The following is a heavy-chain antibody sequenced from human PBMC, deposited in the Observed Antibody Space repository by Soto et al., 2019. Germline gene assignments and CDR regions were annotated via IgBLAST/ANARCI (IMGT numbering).Heavy chain of an antibody. CDR2: IIPIFGTA. CDR3: ARELVVAYFDY. D-gene: IGHD2-15*01. Sequence: WASVKVSCKASGGTFSSYAISWVRQAPGQGLEWMGGIIPIFGTANYAQKFQGRVTITADKSTSTAYMELSSLRSEDTAVYYCARELVVAYFDYWGQGTLVTVSS. J-gene: IGHJ4*02. V-gene: IGHV1-69*06. CDR1: GGTFSSYA.